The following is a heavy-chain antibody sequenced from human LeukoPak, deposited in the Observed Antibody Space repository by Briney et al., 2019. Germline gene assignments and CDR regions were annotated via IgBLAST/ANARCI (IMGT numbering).Heavy chain of an antibody. D-gene: IGHD6-6*01. CDR3: ARRGRSSSNFDF. CDR1: GYIFTSYW. J-gene: IGHJ4*02. V-gene: IGHV5-10-1*01. CDR2: IDPTDSYT. Sequence: GESLKISCKGSGYIFTSYWITWVRQMPGKGLEWMVMIDPTDSYTNYSPSFQGHVTISTDKSISTAYLQWSSLKASDTAIYYCARRGRSSSNFDFWGQGTLVTVSS.